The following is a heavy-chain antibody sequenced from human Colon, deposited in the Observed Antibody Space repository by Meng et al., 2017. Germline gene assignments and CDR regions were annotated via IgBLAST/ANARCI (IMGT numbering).Heavy chain of an antibody. Sequence: EGQLVGAGGGLVPPGESLRLSCAASGFAFSGYWMNWFRQAPGKGLEWVAKIKQDESEKTYVDSVKGRFAISRDNAKNSLYLQMDSLRDEDTALYYCVRGNSGPDYWGQGTLVTVSS. CDR1: GFAFSGYW. CDR2: IKQDESEK. V-gene: IGHV3-7*01. J-gene: IGHJ4*02. CDR3: VRGNSGPDY. D-gene: IGHD2/OR15-2a*01.